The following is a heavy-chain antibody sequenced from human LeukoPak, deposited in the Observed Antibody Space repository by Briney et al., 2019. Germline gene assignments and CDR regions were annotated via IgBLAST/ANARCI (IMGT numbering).Heavy chain of an antibody. CDR1: GGSVSNYY. D-gene: IGHD1-1*01. CDR3: ARDLGYNSPLLY. V-gene: IGHV4-59*02. CDR2: VYYTGST. Sequence: SETLSLTCSVSGGSVSNYYWSWIRQPPGKGLEWIGYVYYTGSTNYNPSLKSRVTISVDRSKSQFSLRLSSVTAADTAVYYCARDLGYNSPLLYWGQGTLVTVSS. J-gene: IGHJ4*02.